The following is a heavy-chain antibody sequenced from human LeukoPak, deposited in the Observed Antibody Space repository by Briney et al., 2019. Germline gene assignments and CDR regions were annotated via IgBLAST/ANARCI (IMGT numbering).Heavy chain of an antibody. V-gene: IGHV4-4*07. CDR2: IYSSGST. CDR1: GGSISSYY. J-gene: IGHJ3*02. CDR3: ARDSTQRAFDI. Sequence: SETLSLTCTASGGSISSYYWSWIRQPAGKGLEWIGRIYSSGSTNYNPSLKSRVTMSVDTSKNQFSLKLSSVTAADTAVYYCARDSTQRAFDIWGQGTMVTVSS. D-gene: IGHD6-25*01.